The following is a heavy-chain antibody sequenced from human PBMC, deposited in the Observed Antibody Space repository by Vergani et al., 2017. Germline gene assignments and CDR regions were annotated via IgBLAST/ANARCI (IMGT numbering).Heavy chain of an antibody. CDR1: GFTFSTYW. V-gene: IGHV3-74*01. Sequence: EVQLVESGGALVQPGGSLRLSCAASGFTFSTYWMQWVRQAPGKGLVWVSRINPDDSTTNYADSAKGRFTISRDNAKNTLYLQMNSLRVEDTAVYYCARDNWGTPSDWGQGTLVTVSS. J-gene: IGHJ4*02. CDR3: ARDNWGTPSD. CDR2: INPDDSTT. D-gene: IGHD3-16*01.